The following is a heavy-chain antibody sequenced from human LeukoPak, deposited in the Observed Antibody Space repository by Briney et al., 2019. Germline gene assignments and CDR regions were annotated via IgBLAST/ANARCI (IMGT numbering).Heavy chain of an antibody. J-gene: IGHJ4*02. CDR3: ARTYDILTGYPSGDF. CDR1: GYTFSRYG. CDR2: INTYTGDT. V-gene: IGHV1-18*01. Sequence: GASVKVSCRASGYTFSRYGISWVRQAPGQGLEWMGWINTYTGDTNFAQKFQGRVTMTTDTSTSTAYMELRSLQFDDTAVYYCARTYDILTGYPSGDFWGQGTLVTVSS. D-gene: IGHD3-9*01.